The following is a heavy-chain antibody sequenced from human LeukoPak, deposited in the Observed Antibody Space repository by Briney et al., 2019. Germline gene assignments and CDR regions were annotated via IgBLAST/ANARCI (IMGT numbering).Heavy chain of an antibody. J-gene: IGHJ4*02. Sequence: GGSLRLSCAASGFTLSSFWMHWVRQAPGKGLVWVSRINSDGSSTSYGDSVKDRFTISRDNAKNTLYLQMNSLRAEDTALYYCARVYGSGTYPPDYWGQGTLVAVSS. CDR2: INSDGSST. V-gene: IGHV3-74*01. CDR1: GFTLSSFW. CDR3: ARVYGSGTYPPDY. D-gene: IGHD3-10*01.